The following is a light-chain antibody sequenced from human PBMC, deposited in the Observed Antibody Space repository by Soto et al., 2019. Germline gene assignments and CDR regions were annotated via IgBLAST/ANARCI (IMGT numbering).Light chain of an antibody. Sequence: EIVMTQSPATLSVSPGERATLSCRASQSVSSNLAWYQQKPGQAPRLLIYGASTRATGIPARFSGSGSGTEFTLNISSLQSEDFAVCYCQQYNNWPYTFGQGTKLEIK. J-gene: IGKJ2*01. CDR2: GAS. V-gene: IGKV3-15*01. CDR3: QQYNNWPYT. CDR1: QSVSSN.